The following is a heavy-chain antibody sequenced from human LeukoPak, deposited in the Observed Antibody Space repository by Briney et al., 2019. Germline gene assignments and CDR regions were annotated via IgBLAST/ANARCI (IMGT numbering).Heavy chain of an antibody. CDR3: AKVGIAVARGAFDI. D-gene: IGHD6-19*01. J-gene: IGHJ3*02. V-gene: IGHV3-30*07. Sequence: GGSLRLSCAASGFIFSNYAMHWVRQAPGKGLEWVALISSDGSKTYHADSVKGRFSISRDNSKNTLYLQMNSLRAEDTAVYYCAKVGIAVARGAFDIWGQGTMVTVSS. CDR2: ISSDGSKT. CDR1: GFIFSNYA.